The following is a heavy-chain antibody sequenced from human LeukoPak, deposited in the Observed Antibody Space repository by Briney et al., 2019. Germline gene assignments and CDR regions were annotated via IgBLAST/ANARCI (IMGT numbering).Heavy chain of an antibody. V-gene: IGHV3-7*01. CDR1: GFTFSIYW. D-gene: IGHD2-2*03. Sequence: GGSLRLSCAAPGFTFSIYWMSWVRQAPGKGLEWVANIKQDGSEKYYVDSVKGRFTISRDNAKNSLYLQMNSLRAEDTAVYYCARDISWNAGYCSSASCYWYMDVWGKGTTVTVSS. CDR2: IKQDGSEK. CDR3: ARDISWNAGYCSSASCYWYMDV. J-gene: IGHJ6*03.